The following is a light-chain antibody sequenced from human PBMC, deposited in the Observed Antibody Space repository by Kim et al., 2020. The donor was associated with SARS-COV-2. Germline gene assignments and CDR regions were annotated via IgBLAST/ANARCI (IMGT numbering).Light chain of an antibody. CDR2: DDT. CDR3: QVWDSSSDV. J-gene: IGLJ1*01. Sequence: SYELTQPPSVSVAPGKTARITCGGNNFGSKRVHWYQQKPGKAPVLVVYDDTDRPSGIPEGFSGSNSGNTATLTISRVAAGDEADYYCQVWDSSSDVFGTGTKVTVL. CDR1: NFGSKR. V-gene: IGLV3-21*03.